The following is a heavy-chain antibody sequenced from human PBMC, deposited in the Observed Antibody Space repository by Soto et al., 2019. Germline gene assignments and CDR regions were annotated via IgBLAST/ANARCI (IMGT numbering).Heavy chain of an antibody. CDR2: IYYSGST. CDR3: ARTMTTVTTAIDY. Sequence: PSETLSLTCTVSGGSISSYYWSWIRQPPGKGLEWIGYIYYSGSTNYNPSLKSRVTISVDTSKNQFSLKLSSVTAADTAVYYCARTMTTVTTAIDYWGQGTPVTVSS. J-gene: IGHJ4*02. CDR1: GGSISSYY. V-gene: IGHV4-59*01. D-gene: IGHD4-17*01.